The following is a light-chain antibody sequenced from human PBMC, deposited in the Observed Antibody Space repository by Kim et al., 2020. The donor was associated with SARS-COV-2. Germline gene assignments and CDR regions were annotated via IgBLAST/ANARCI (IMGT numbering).Light chain of an antibody. CDR1: QDINNF. V-gene: IGKV1-16*02. CDR2: GAS. J-gene: IGKJ5*01. Sequence: DIQMTQSPSSLSASVGDRVTITCRASQDINNFLAWFQQRPGKPPRSLIYGASTLQTGVPSNFSGSGSGTDFTLTICSLQPDDFATYYCQQYKSYPLTFGQGTRLEIK. CDR3: QQYKSYPLT.